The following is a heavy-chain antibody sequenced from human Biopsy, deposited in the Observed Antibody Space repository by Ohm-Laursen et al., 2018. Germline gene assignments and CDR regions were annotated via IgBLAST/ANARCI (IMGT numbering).Heavy chain of an antibody. Sequence: SQTLSLTCTVSGGSVSSGGFYWSWIRQHPGKGLEWIGYIYYSGPTYYNPSPKSLVTISVDTSKNQFSLKLNSMTAADTAVYYCARRPYGGTRYWYFDLWGRGTLVTVSS. CDR2: IYYSGPT. CDR3: ARRPYGGTRYWYFDL. CDR1: GGSVSSGGFY. D-gene: IGHD4-23*01. J-gene: IGHJ2*01. V-gene: IGHV4-31*01.